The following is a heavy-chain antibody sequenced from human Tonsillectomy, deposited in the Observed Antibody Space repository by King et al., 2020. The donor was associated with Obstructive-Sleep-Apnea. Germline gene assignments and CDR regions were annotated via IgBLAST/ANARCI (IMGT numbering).Heavy chain of an antibody. D-gene: IGHD5-24*01. CDR3: ARVSRDGYSIDL. V-gene: IGHV4-59*11. Sequence: VQLQESGPGLVKPSETLSLTCSVSGGSISSHYWSWSRQPPGKGLEWIGYIYYGGSTNYSPSLKSRVTISVDTSKNQFSLKLSSVIAADTALYYWARVSRDGYSIDLWGQGTLVTVSS. CDR2: IYYGGST. CDR1: GGSISSHY. J-gene: IGHJ5*02.